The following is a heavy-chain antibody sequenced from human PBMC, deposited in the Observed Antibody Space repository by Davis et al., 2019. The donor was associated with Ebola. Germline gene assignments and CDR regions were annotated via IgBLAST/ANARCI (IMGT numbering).Heavy chain of an antibody. CDR2: IYYSGST. J-gene: IGHJ4*02. CDR3: ARLYRGSCDY. Sequence: SETLSLTCTVSGGSISSYYWRWIRQPPGKGLEWIGYIYYSGSTNYNPSLKSRVTISVDTSKNQFSLKLSSVTAADTAVYYCARLYRGSCDYWGQGTLVTVSS. V-gene: IGHV4-59*08. CDR1: GGSISSYY. D-gene: IGHD1-14*01.